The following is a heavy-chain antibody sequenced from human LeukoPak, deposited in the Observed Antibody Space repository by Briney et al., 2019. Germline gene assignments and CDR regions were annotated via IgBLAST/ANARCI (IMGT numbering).Heavy chain of an antibody. D-gene: IGHD3-10*01. Sequence: SGTLSLTCAVSGGSIRSSNWWSWVRQPPGKGLEWIGEIYHSGSTNYNPSLKSRVTISVDKSKNQFSLKLSSVTAADTAVYYCARDRGYYGSGSYHNWFDPWGQGTLVTVSS. CDR3: ARDRGYYGSGSYHNWFDP. V-gene: IGHV4-4*02. J-gene: IGHJ5*02. CDR2: IYHSGST. CDR1: GGSIRSSNW.